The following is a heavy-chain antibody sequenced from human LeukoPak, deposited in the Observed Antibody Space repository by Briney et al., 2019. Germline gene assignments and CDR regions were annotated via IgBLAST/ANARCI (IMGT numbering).Heavy chain of an antibody. J-gene: IGHJ4*02. CDR2: INHSGST. D-gene: IGHD3-10*01. CDR1: GGSFSGYY. Sequence: SETLSLTCAVYGGSFSGYYWSWIRQPPGKGLEWIGEINHSGSTNYNPSLKSQVTISVDTSRNQFSLKLSSVTAADTAVYYCARGYGGPLDWGQGTLVTVSS. CDR3: ARGYGGPLD. V-gene: IGHV4-34*01.